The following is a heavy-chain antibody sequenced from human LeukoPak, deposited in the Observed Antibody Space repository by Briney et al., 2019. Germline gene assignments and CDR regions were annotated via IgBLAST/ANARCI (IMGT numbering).Heavy chain of an antibody. CDR1: GGSISSYY. Sequence: PSETLSLTCTVSGGSISSYYWSWIRQPAGKGLEWIGRIYTSGSTNYNPSLKSRVTMSVDTSKNQFSLKLSSVTAADTAVYYCARDGLIAAAGNNWFDPWGQGTLVTVSS. J-gene: IGHJ5*02. V-gene: IGHV4-4*07. D-gene: IGHD6-13*01. CDR2: IYTSGST. CDR3: ARDGLIAAAGNNWFDP.